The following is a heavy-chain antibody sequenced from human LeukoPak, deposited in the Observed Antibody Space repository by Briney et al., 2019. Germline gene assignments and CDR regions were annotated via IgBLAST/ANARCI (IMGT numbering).Heavy chain of an antibody. CDR1: GYTFTGYY. V-gene: IGHV1-2*02. CDR3: ARVGGLLWLGGTIFDY. CDR2: INPNSGGT. J-gene: IGHJ4*02. Sequence: ASVKVSCKASGYTFTGYYMHWVRQAPGQGLEWMGWINPNSGGTNYAQKFQGRVTMTRDTSISTAYMELSRLRSDDTAVYYCARVGGLLWLGGTIFDYWGQGTLVTVSS. D-gene: IGHD3-10*01.